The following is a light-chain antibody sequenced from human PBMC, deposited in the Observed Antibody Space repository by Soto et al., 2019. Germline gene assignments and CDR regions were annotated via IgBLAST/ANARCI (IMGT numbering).Light chain of an antibody. Sequence: QSVLTQPPSASGTPGQRVTIACSGSSSNIGSNAVNWYQQFPGTAPKLLIYTDNQRPSGVPDRSSDSKSGTSASLAISGLQAEDEADYFCAAWDGSLNAYVFGTGTKVTVL. CDR2: TDN. CDR3: AAWDGSLNAYV. V-gene: IGLV1-44*01. J-gene: IGLJ1*01. CDR1: SSNIGSNA.